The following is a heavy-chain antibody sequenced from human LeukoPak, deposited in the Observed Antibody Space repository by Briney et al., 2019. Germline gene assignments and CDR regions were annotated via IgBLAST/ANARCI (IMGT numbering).Heavy chain of an antibody. J-gene: IGHJ4*02. D-gene: IGHD5-12*01. Sequence: PSETLSLTCAVYGGSFSGYYWSWIRQPPGKGLEWIGEINHSGSTNYNPSLKSRVTISVDTSKNQFSLKLSSVTAADTAVYYCAWLPSYWGQGTLVTVSS. CDR3: AWLPSY. CDR2: INHSGST. V-gene: IGHV4-34*01. CDR1: GGSFSGYY.